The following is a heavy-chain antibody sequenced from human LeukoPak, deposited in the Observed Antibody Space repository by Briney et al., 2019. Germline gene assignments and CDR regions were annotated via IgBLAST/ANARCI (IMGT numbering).Heavy chain of an antibody. Sequence: GASVKVSCKASGYTFTGYYMHWVRQATGQGLEWMGWMNPDSGNTGYAQKFQGRVAMTRDTSISTAYMELSSLRSEDTAVYYCASRVYDSSGYYDFDYWGQGTLVTVSS. J-gene: IGHJ4*02. V-gene: IGHV1-8*02. CDR1: GYTFTGYY. D-gene: IGHD3-22*01. CDR3: ASRVYDSSGYYDFDY. CDR2: MNPDSGNT.